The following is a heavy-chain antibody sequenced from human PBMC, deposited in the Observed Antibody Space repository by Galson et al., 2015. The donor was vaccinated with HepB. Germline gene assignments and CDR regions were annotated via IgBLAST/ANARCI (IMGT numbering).Heavy chain of an antibody. CDR3: AIPSTVRFLEWSTYGMDV. Sequence: SVKVSCKASGYTFTSYDINWVRQATGQGLEWMGWMNPNSGNTGYAQKFQGRVTMTRNTSISTAYMELSSLRSEDTAVYYCAIPSTVRFLEWSTYGMDVWGQGTTVTVSS. V-gene: IGHV1-8*01. CDR2: MNPNSGNT. D-gene: IGHD3-3*01. J-gene: IGHJ6*02. CDR1: GYTFTSYD.